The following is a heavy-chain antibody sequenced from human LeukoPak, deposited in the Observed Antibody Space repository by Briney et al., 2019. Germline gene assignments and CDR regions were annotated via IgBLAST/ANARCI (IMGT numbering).Heavy chain of an antibody. CDR1: GGSFSGYY. CDR2: INHSGGT. V-gene: IGHV4-34*01. D-gene: IGHD3-10*01. J-gene: IGHJ4*02. CDR3: ARGRVWFGELLPSRSIAFDY. Sequence: SETLSLTCAVYGGSFSGYYWSWIRQPPGEGLEWIGEINHSGGTNYNPSLKSRVTISVDTSKNQFSLKLSSVTAADTAVYYCARGRVWFGELLPSRSIAFDYWGQGTLVTVSS.